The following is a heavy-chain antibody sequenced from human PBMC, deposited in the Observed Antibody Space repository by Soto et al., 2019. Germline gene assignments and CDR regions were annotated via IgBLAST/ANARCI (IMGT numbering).Heavy chain of an antibody. CDR1: GFTFSDYS. V-gene: IGHV3-21*06. J-gene: IGHJ4*02. Sequence: SLRLSCAASGFTFSDYSVNWVRQAPGKGLEWVSSISSSGNYIYYADSVKGRFTISRDNAKNSLYLQMNSLRAEDTALYYCARENYGDYEPLRYWGQGTLVTVSS. CDR2: ISSSGNYI. D-gene: IGHD4-17*01. CDR3: ARENYGDYEPLRY.